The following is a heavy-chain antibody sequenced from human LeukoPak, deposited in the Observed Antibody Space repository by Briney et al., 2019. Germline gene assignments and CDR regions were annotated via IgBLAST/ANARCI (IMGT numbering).Heavy chain of an antibody. V-gene: IGHV3-30*18. CDR3: AKRVVAASPGYYYYGMDV. J-gene: IGHJ6*02. CDR2: ISYDGSNK. CDR1: GFTFSSYG. Sequence: LPGGSLRLSCAASGFTFSSYGMHWVRQALGKGLEWVALISYDGSNKYYADSVKGRFTISRDNSKNTLYLQMNSLRAEDTAVYYCAKRVVAASPGYYYYGMDVWGQGTTVTVSS. D-gene: IGHD2-15*01.